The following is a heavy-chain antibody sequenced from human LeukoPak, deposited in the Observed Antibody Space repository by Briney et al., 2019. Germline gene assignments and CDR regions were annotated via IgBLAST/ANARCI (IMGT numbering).Heavy chain of an antibody. Sequence: GGSLRLSCAASGFSLSNSAMSWVRQAPGKGLEWLSLIVASSGSTFHADSVKGRFTISRDNSKNTLYLQMHSLRADDTAVYYCAKGAYDYIEMGYFDYWGQGTLVTVSS. CDR3: AKGAYDYIEMGYFDY. CDR1: GFSLSNSA. J-gene: IGHJ4*02. V-gene: IGHV3-23*01. CDR2: IVASSGST. D-gene: IGHD5-12*01.